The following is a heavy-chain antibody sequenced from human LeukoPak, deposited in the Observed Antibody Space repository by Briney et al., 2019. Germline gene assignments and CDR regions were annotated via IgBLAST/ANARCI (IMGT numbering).Heavy chain of an antibody. CDR2: IYTSGST. D-gene: IGHD6-13*01. CDR1: GGSISSGSYY. CDR3: ASWGRLRAAGIYYGMDV. J-gene: IGHJ6*02. Sequence: PSETLFLTCTVSGGSISSGSYYWSWIRQPAGKGLEWIGRIYTSGSTNYNPSLKSRVTISVDTSKNQFSLKLSSVTAADTAVYYCASWGRLRAAGIYYGMDVWGQGTTVTVSS. V-gene: IGHV4-61*02.